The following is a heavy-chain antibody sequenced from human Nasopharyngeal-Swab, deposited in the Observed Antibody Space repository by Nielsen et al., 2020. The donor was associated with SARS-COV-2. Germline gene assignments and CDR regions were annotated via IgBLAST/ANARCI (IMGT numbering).Heavy chain of an antibody. Sequence: WVRQAPGQGLEWMGRINPNSGGTNYAQKFQGRVTMTRDTSISTAYMELSRLRSDDTAVYYCARSGAWELPRFDYWGQGTLVTVSS. D-gene: IGHD1-26*01. CDR3: ARSGAWELPRFDY. V-gene: IGHV1-2*06. J-gene: IGHJ4*02. CDR2: INPNSGGT.